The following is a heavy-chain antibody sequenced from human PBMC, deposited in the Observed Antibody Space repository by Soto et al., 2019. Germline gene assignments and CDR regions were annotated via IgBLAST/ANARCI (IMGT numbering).Heavy chain of an antibody. CDR3: VKDESINWYSGHFRH. D-gene: IGHD6-13*01. CDR1: GFTFSSYA. J-gene: IGHJ1*01. Sequence: GGSLRLSCAASGFTFSSYAMHWVRQAPGKGLERVAVISYDGSNKYYADSVKGRFTISRDNAKNSLHLQMNSLRAEDTAFYYCVKDESINWYSGHFRHWGQGTLVTVSS. V-gene: IGHV3-30-3*01. CDR2: ISYDGSNK.